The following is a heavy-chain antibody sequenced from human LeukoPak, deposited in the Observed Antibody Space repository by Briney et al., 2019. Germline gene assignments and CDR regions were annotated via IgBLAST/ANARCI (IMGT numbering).Heavy chain of an antibody. V-gene: IGHV4-39*07. J-gene: IGHJ3*02. CDR2: IYYSGST. D-gene: IGHD2-2*03. Sequence: SETLSLTCTVSGGSISSSSYYWGWIRQPPGKGLEWIGSIYYSGSTYYDPSLKSRVTISVDTSKNQFSLKLSSVTAADTAVYYCARDKSGYCSSTSCSGDAFDIWGQGTMVTVSS. CDR1: GGSISSSSYY. CDR3: ARDKSGYCSSTSCSGDAFDI.